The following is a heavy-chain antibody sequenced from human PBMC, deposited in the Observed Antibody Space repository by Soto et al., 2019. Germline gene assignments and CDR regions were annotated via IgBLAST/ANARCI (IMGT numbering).Heavy chain of an antibody. CDR1: GYTFTSYD. Sequence: QVQLVQSGAEVKKPGASVKVSCKTSGYTFTSYDINWVRQAPGHGLEWMGWIRPYNGNTKYARKFQGRVSMTTETSTSTAYMELMSLKSDDTAVYYCARDPGGLVVAPAASDYWGQGTLVTVSS. J-gene: IGHJ4*02. CDR2: IRPYNGNT. V-gene: IGHV1-18*01. CDR3: ARDPGGLVVAPAASDY. D-gene: IGHD2-2*01.